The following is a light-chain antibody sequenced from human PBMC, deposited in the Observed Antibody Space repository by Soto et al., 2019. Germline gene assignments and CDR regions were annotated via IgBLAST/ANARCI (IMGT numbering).Light chain of an antibody. Sequence: QSALTQPASVSGSPGQSITISCTGTRSDVGGYDYVSWYQQYPGKAPKLVIYDVTNRPSGVSDRFSGSKSGNTASLTISGLQAEDEADYYCSSFVRSGAGVAFGGGTKLTVL. V-gene: IGLV2-14*03. CDR3: SSFVRSGAGVA. CDR1: RSDVGGYDY. J-gene: IGLJ2*01. CDR2: DVT.